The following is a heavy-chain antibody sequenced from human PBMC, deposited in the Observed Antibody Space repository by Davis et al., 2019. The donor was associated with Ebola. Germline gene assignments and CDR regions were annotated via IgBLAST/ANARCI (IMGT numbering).Heavy chain of an antibody. D-gene: IGHD3-10*01. V-gene: IGHV3-7*03. CDR3: ARVPQRWFGELLYYYYGMDV. CDR1: GFTFSSYW. Sequence: GGSLRLSCAASGFTFSSYWMSWVRQAPGKGLEWVANIKQDGSEKYYVDSVKGRFTISRDNAKNSLYLQMNSLRAEDTAVYYCARVPQRWFGELLYYYYGMDVWGQGTTVTVSS. J-gene: IGHJ6*02. CDR2: IKQDGSEK.